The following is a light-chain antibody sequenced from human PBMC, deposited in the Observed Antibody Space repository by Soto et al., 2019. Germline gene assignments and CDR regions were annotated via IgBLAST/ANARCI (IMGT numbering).Light chain of an antibody. CDR1: SSDVGSYNL. CDR3: SSYTGNSPPLV. Sequence: QSVLTQPASVSGSPGQSITISCTGTSSDVGSYNLVSWYQQHPGKAPKLMISEVSNRPSGVSNRFSGSKSGNTASLTISGLQAEDEADYYCSSYTGNSPPLVFGGRTKLTVL. V-gene: IGLV2-14*02. CDR2: EVS. J-gene: IGLJ3*02.